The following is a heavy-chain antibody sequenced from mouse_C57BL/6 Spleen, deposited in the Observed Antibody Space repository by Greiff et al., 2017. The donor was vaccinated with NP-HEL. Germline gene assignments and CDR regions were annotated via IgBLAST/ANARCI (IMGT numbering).Heavy chain of an antibody. Sequence: QVQLQQPGAELVRPGTSVKLSCKASGYTFTSYWMHWVKQRPGQGLEWIGVIDPSDSYTNYNQKFKGKATLTVDTSSSTAYMQLSSLTSEDSAVYYCARRGYYAPQYYAMDYWGQGTSVTVSS. CDR1: GYTFTSYW. V-gene: IGHV1-59*01. CDR3: ARRGYYAPQYYAMDY. D-gene: IGHD1-1*01. CDR2: IDPSDSYT. J-gene: IGHJ4*01.